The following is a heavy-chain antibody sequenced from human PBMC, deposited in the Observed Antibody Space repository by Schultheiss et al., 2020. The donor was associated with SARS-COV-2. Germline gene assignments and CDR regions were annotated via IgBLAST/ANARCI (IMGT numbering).Heavy chain of an antibody. CDR2: IDYSGRI. V-gene: IGHV4-31*03. D-gene: IGHD2-2*01. Sequence: SETLSLTCTVSGGSISSGGYYWSWIRQHPGKGLEWIGYIDYSGRIFYNPSLKSRLTISVDTSKNQFSLKLSSVTAADTSVYYCTRLGRQTSASYPDYWGQGTLVTVSS. CDR3: TRLGRQTSASYPDY. CDR1: GGSISSGGYY. J-gene: IGHJ4*02.